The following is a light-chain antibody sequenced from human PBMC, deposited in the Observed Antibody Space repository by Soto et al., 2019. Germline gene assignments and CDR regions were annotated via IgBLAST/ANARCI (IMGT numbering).Light chain of an antibody. CDR1: QTISSW. CDR3: QHYNSYSEA. Sequence: IQLTQSPSFLSASVGDRVTITCRPSQTISSWLAWYQQKPGKAPKLLIYKASTLKSGVPSRFSGSGSGTEFTLTISSLQPDDFATYYCQHYNSYSEAFGQGTKVDI. J-gene: IGKJ1*01. CDR2: KAS. V-gene: IGKV1-5*03.